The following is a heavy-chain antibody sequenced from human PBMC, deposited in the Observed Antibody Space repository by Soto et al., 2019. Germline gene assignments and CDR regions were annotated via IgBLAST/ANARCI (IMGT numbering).Heavy chain of an antibody. Sequence: SETLSLTCAVYGGSFSGYYWSWIRQPPGKGLEWIGEINHSGSTNYNPSLKSRVTISVDTSKNQFSLKLSSVTAADTAVYYCERGASGTTVTLYYYYYGTDVRGKGTTVTVSS. CDR3: ERGASGTTVTLYYYYYGTDV. J-gene: IGHJ6*04. CDR1: GGSFSGYY. CDR2: INHSGST. D-gene: IGHD4-17*01. V-gene: IGHV4-34*01.